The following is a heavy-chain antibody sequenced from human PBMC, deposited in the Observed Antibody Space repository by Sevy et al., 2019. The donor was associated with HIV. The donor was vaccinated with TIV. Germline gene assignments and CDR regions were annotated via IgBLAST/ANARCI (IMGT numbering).Heavy chain of an antibody. CDR1: GGSFNGYF. V-gene: IGHV4-34*01. Sequence: SETLSLTCAVYGGSFNGYFWSWIRHSPGKGLEWIGENNDVGSTRYNPSIKSRVTISVDTSKSQFSLKLTPVTAEETAVYFCARVPSLYGSGSYYREYYFDSWGQGTLVTVSS. CDR2: NNDVGST. CDR3: ARVPSLYGSGSYYREYYFDS. J-gene: IGHJ4*02. D-gene: IGHD3-10*01.